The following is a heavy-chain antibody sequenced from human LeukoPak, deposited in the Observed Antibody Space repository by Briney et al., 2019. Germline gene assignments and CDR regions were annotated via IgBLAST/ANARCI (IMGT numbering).Heavy chain of an antibody. CDR2: IYYSGST. Sequence: PPETLSLTCTVSGGSISSSSYYWGWIRQPPGKGLEWIGSIYYSGSTYYNPSLKSRVTISVDTSKNQFSLKLYSVTAADTAVYYCARHSSGWYWFDYWGQGTLVTVSS. D-gene: IGHD6-19*01. CDR3: ARHSSGWYWFDY. CDR1: GGSISSSSYY. J-gene: IGHJ4*02. V-gene: IGHV4-39*01.